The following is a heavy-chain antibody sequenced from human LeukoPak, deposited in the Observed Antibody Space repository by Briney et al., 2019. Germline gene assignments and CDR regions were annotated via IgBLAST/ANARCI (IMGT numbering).Heavy chain of an antibody. CDR1: GFTFSSYG. V-gene: IGHV3-23*01. D-gene: IGHD6-13*01. J-gene: IGHJ4*02. CDR2: ISGSGGST. Sequence: GGTLRLSCAASGFTFSSYGMSWVRQAAGKGLEGVSAISGSGGSTYYADSVKGRFTISRDNSKNTLYLQMNSLRAEDTAIYYCAKDQSVYSTSWYRRGAFDYWGQGTLVTVSS. CDR3: AKDQSVYSTSWYRRGAFDY.